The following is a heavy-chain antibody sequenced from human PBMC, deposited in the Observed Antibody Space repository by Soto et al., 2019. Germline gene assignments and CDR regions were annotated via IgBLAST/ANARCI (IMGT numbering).Heavy chain of an antibody. Sequence: SETLSLTCTVSGGSISSGDYYWSWIRQPPGKGLEWIGYIYYSGSTYYNPSLKSRVTISVDPSKNHFSLKLNSVTAADTAVYFCARGRGMNFYASGTASDYYAMDVWGQGTTVTVSS. V-gene: IGHV4-30-4*02. CDR1: GGSISSGDYY. CDR2: IYYSGST. CDR3: ARGRGMNFYASGTASDYYAMDV. J-gene: IGHJ6*02. D-gene: IGHD3-10*01.